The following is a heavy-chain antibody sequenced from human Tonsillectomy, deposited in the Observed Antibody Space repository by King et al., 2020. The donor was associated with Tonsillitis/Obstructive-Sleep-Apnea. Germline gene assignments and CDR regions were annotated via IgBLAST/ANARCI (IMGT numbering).Heavy chain of an antibody. CDR1: GYTFTGYY. CDR3: ARVGAYYNNSAYYVS. CDR2: INPNSGNT. D-gene: IGHD3-22*01. Sequence: GQLVESGAEVKKPGASVKVSCKASGYTFTGYYLHWVRQAPGQGLEWMGWINPNSGNTNSAQKFQGRVTMTRDTSISTAYMELSRLRSDDTAVYYCARVGAYYNNSAYYVSWGQGTLVTVSS. J-gene: IGHJ5*02. V-gene: IGHV1-2*02.